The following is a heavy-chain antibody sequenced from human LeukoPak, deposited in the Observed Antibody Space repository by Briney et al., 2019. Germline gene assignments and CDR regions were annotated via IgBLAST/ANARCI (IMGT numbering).Heavy chain of an antibody. V-gene: IGHV1-18*01. CDR2: ISAYNGNT. CDR3: WREPPSPPRVAARRRWFDP. Sequence: ASVKVSCKACGYIFTSYGISWVRQAPGQGLEWMGWISAYNGNTNYAQTLQGRVTMSTDTFTSTAYMEMSSLRSEDTAEYYCWREPPSPPRVAARRRWFDPWGQGTLVTVSS. D-gene: IGHD6-6*01. J-gene: IGHJ5*02. CDR1: GYIFTSYG.